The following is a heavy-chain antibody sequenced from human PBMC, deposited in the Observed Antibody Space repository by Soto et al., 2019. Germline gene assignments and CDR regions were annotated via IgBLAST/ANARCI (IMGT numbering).Heavy chain of an antibody. Sequence: QVQLVQSGAEVKKPGASVKVSCKASGYTFTSYAMHWVRQAPGQRLEWMGWINAGNGNTKYSQKFQGRVTITRDTSASTAYMELSSLRSEDTAVYYCAREVDPNCDILTGMYFDYWGQGTLVTVSS. J-gene: IGHJ4*02. CDR3: AREVDPNCDILTGMYFDY. V-gene: IGHV1-3*01. D-gene: IGHD3-9*01. CDR1: GYTFTSYA. CDR2: INAGNGNT.